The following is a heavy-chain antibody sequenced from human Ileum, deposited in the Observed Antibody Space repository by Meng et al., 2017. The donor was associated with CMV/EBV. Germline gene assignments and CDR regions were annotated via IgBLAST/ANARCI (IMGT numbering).Heavy chain of an antibody. D-gene: IGHD3-10*01. CDR2: INHSGRA. Sequence: YDGSFSDYFWAWVRQPPRKGPELIGEINHSGRANYNSSLNSRVTILVDRSKNQFSLKLSSVTAADTAVYYCARGQRITLVRGGRFDPWGQGTLVTVSS. CDR3: ARGQRITLVRGGRFDP. V-gene: IGHV4-34*01. CDR1: DGSFSDYF. J-gene: IGHJ5*02.